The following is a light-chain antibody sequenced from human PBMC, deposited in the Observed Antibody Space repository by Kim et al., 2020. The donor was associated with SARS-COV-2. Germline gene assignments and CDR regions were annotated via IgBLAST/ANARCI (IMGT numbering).Light chain of an antibody. J-gene: IGLJ2*01. CDR2: YDT. CDR3: QVWDSGSDHWV. Sequence: SYELTQPPSVSEAPGKTATITCGGDDIGTKSVHWYQQKPGQAPVLVIYYDTDRPSGIPERFSASNSGNTATLTVSRVEAGDEADYYCQVWDSGSDHWVFGGGTKLTVL. V-gene: IGLV3-21*04. CDR1: DIGTKS.